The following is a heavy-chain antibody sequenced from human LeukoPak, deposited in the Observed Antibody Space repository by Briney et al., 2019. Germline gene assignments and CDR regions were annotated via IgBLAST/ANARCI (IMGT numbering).Heavy chain of an antibody. Sequence: SETLSLTCTVSGDSISNYYWSWIRQPPGKGLEWIGEINHSGSTNYNPSLKSRVTISVDTSKNQFSLKLSSVTAADTAVYYCARRGLRSSWYYYGMDVWGQGTTVTVSS. J-gene: IGHJ6*02. CDR3: ARRGLRSSWYYYGMDV. CDR1: GDSISNYY. V-gene: IGHV4-34*01. CDR2: INHSGST. D-gene: IGHD2-2*01.